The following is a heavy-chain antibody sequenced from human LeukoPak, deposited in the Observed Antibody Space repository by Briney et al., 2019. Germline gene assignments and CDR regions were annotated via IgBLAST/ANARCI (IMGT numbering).Heavy chain of an antibody. CDR2: ISSSGSTI. J-gene: IGHJ4*02. CDR1: GFTFSDYY. V-gene: IGHV3-11*04. CDR3: ARGYCSSTSCYSLLVQYYFDH. D-gene: IGHD2-2*02. Sequence: GGSLRLSCAASGFTFSDYYVSWIRQAPGKGLEWVSYISSSGSTIYYADSVKGRFTISRDNVKNSLYLQMNSLRAEDTAVYYCARGYCSSTSCYSLLVQYYFDHWGQGTLVIVSS.